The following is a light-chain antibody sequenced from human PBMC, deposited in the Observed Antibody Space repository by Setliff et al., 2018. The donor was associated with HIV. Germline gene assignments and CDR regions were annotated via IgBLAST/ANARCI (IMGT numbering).Light chain of an antibody. Sequence: QSALTQPPSASGTPGQRVTISCSGSSSNIGVNIVNWYQHLPGTAPKLLIYNINQRPSGVPDRFSGSKSGTSASLAISGLQPEDEADYYCAAWDNSLKGYVFGSGTKVTVL. CDR3: AAWDNSLKGYV. CDR1: SSNIGVNI. J-gene: IGLJ1*01. CDR2: NIN. V-gene: IGLV1-44*01.